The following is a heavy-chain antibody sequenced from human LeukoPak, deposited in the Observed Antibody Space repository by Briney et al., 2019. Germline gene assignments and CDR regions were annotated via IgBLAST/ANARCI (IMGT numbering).Heavy chain of an antibody. CDR1: GFTFSSYG. CDR2: ISGSAYNT. CDR3: ARGRGLVGDSHYYYYYMDV. Sequence: PGGSLRLSCAASGFTFSSYGMNWVRQAPGKGLEWVSTISGSAYNTYYADSVKGRFTISRDNSKNTLYLQMSSLRSEDTAVYYCARGRGLVGDSHYYYYYMDVWGKGTTVTISS. V-gene: IGHV3-23*01. D-gene: IGHD2-21*02. J-gene: IGHJ6*03.